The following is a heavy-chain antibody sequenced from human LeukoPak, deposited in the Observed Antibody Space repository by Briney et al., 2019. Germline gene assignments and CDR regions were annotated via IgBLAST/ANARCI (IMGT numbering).Heavy chain of an antibody. J-gene: IGHJ4*02. CDR1: GFTVSSSY. CDR3: ARVACGGSCYGYY. V-gene: IGHV3-66*02. D-gene: IGHD2-15*01. CDR2: IYSGGST. Sequence: PGGSLRLSCAASGFTVSSSYMSWVRQAPGKGLEWVSVIYSGGSTYYADSVKGRFIISRDNSKNTLYLQMNSLRAEDTAVYYCARVACGGSCYGYYWGQGTLVTVSS.